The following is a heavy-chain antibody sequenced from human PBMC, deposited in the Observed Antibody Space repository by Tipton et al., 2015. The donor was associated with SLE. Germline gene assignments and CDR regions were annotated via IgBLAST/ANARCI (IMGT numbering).Heavy chain of an antibody. J-gene: IGHJ5*02. V-gene: IGHV1-18*01. CDR1: GYRFSTYG. CDR3: AKDGSHTSSILDP. CDR2: ISAYNGDT. D-gene: IGHD6-13*01. Sequence: QLVQSGAEVKKPGASVRVSCKGSGYRFSTYGISWVRQAPGQGLEWMGWISAYNGDTKYAQKSQGRVNMTTDTSTNTAFMELRSLRSDDTAVYYCAKDGSHTSSILDPWGQGTLLTVSS.